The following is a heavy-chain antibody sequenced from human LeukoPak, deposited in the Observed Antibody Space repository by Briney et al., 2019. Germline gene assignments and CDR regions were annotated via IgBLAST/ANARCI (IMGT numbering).Heavy chain of an antibody. CDR2: ISSSDSTI. CDR1: GFTFSSYE. D-gene: IGHD3-10*02. CDR3: AELGITMIGGV. Sequence: PGGSLSLSCAASGFTFSSYEMHWVRQAPGKGLEWVSYISSSDSTIYYADSVKGRFTISRDNAKNSLYPQMNSLRAEDTAVYYCAELGITMIGGVWGKGTTVTISS. V-gene: IGHV3-48*03. J-gene: IGHJ6*04.